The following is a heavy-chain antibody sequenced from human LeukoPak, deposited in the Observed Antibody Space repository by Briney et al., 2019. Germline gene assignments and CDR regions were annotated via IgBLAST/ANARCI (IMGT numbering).Heavy chain of an antibody. CDR2: IWYGGSNK. Sequence: GGSLRLSCAASGFTFSSYGMHWVRQAPGKGLEWVAVIWYGGSNKYYADSVKGRFTISRDNSKNTLYLQMNSLRAEDTAVYYCAGCIAAAGDAFDIWGQGTMVTVSS. J-gene: IGHJ3*02. V-gene: IGHV3-33*08. CDR3: AGCIAAAGDAFDI. D-gene: IGHD6-13*01. CDR1: GFTFSSYG.